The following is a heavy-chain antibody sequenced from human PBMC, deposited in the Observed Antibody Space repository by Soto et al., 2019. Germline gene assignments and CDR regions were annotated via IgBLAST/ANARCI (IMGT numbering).Heavy chain of an antibody. CDR1: GGSISSSSYY. CDR2: IYYSGST. J-gene: IGHJ5*02. Sequence: SETLSLTCTVSGGSISSSSYYWGWIRQPPGKGLEWIGSIYYSGSTYYNPSLKSRVTISVDTSKNQFSLKLSSVTAADTAVYYCARQGNWYNWFDPWGQGTLVTVSS. CDR3: ARQGNWYNWFDP. V-gene: IGHV4-39*01. D-gene: IGHD1-1*01.